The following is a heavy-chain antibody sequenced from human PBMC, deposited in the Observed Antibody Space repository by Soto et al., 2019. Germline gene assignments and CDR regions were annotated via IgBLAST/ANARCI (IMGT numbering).Heavy chain of an antibody. CDR3: ARVILRLGELTPPIDAFDI. CDR2: ISSSSSYI. CDR1: GLTFSSYS. Sequence: EVQLVESGGGLVKPGGSLRLSCAASGLTFSSYSMNWVRQAPGKGLEWVSSISSSSSYIYYADSVKGRFTISRDNAKNSLYLQMNSLRAEDTAVYYCARVILRLGELTPPIDAFDIWGQGTMVTVSS. D-gene: IGHD3-16*01. J-gene: IGHJ3*02. V-gene: IGHV3-21*01.